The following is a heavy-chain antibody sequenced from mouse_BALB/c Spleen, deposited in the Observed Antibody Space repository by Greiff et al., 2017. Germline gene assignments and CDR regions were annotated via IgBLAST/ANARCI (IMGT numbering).Heavy chain of an antibody. Sequence: QVQLQQSGPGLVAPSQSLSITCTVSGFSLTSYGVHWVRQPPGKGLEWLGVIWAGGSTNYNSALMSRLSISKDNSKSQVFLKMNSLQTDDTAMYYCAREYGNYSPPHFDYWGQGTTLTVSS. CDR3: AREYGNYSPPHFDY. V-gene: IGHV2-9*02. D-gene: IGHD2-10*02. CDR2: IWAGGST. J-gene: IGHJ2*01. CDR1: GFSLTSYG.